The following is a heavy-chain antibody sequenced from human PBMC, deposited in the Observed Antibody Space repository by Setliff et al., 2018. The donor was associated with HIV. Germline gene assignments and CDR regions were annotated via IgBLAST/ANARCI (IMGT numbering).Heavy chain of an antibody. V-gene: IGHV3-23*01. CDR3: AKTLVVVASPLDF. Sequence: GESLKISCAASGFTFSGAEIHWVRQAPGKGLEWVSSVIRGGHNTFYADSVKGRFTISRDNSKDTLYLQMSGLTAEDTAIYYCAKTLVVVASPLDFWGQGTLVTVSS. CDR2: VIRGGHNT. J-gene: IGHJ4*02. D-gene: IGHD2-15*01. CDR1: GFTFSGAE.